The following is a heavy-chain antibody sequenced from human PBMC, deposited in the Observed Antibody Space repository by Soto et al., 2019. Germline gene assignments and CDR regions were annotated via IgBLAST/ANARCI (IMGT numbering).Heavy chain of an antibody. V-gene: IGHV3-30*18. CDR2: ISYDGRDK. CDR3: AKDFDIGGAAYYFDY. CDR1: GFTLKSYG. D-gene: IGHD3-16*01. J-gene: IGHJ4*02. Sequence: RLSCAASGFTLKSYGMHWVRQAPGKGLEWVTVISYDGRDKHYADSVKGRFTISRDDSKNTLYLQMNSLRADDTAVYYCAKDFDIGGAAYYFDYWGQGTLVTVSS.